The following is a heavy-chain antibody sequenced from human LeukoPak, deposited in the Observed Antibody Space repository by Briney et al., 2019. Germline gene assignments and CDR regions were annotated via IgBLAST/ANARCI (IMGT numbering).Heavy chain of an antibody. D-gene: IGHD5-18*01. CDR2: IWYDGRDK. Sequence: GGSLRLSCAASGFTFSSYGMHWVRQAPGKGLEGVAFIWYDGRDKYYAASVKGQFTISRDNSKNTLYLQMNSLRAEDTAVYYCVKGPYSYGSYFDYWGQGTLVTVSS. V-gene: IGHV3-30*02. J-gene: IGHJ4*02. CDR1: GFTFSSYG. CDR3: VKGPYSYGSYFDY.